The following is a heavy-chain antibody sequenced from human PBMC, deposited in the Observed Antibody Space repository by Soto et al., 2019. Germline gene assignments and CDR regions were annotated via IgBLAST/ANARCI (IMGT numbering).Heavy chain of an antibody. CDR2: IYHSGST. Sequence: QLQLQESGSGLVKPSQTLSLTCAVSGGSLSSGGYSWSWIRQPPGKGLEWIGYIYHSGSTYYNPSLKSRVTISVDRSKNQFSLKLSSVTAADTAVYYCARAVRFLEYYFDYWGQGTLVTVSS. J-gene: IGHJ4*02. V-gene: IGHV4-30-2*01. CDR1: GGSLSSGGYS. D-gene: IGHD3-3*01. CDR3: ARAVRFLEYYFDY.